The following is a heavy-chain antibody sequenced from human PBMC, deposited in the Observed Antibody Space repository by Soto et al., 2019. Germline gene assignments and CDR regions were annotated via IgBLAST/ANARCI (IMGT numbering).Heavy chain of an antibody. D-gene: IGHD5-12*01. CDR3: AKDGHSGYDRGEVDY. V-gene: IGHV3-9*01. CDR1: GFTFDDYA. Sequence: EVQLVESGGGLVQPGRSLRLSCAASGFTFDDYAMHWVRQAPGKGLEWVSGISWNSGSIGYADSVKGRFTISRDNAKNSLYLQMNSLRAEDTALYYCAKDGHSGYDRGEVDYWGQGTLVTVSS. CDR2: ISWNSGSI. J-gene: IGHJ4*02.